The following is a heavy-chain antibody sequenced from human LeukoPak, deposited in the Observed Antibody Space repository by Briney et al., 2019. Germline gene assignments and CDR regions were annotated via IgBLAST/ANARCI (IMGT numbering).Heavy chain of an antibody. V-gene: IGHV1-18*01. CDR1: GYTFTSYG. D-gene: IGHD2-21*01. CDR3: ASMWPFY. CDR2: ISAYNGNT. Sequence: ASVKVSCKASGYTFTSYGISWVRQAPGQGLEWMGWISAYNGNTNYAQKLQGRVTMTRNTSISTAYMELSSLRSEDTAVYYCASMWPFYWGQGTLVTVSS. J-gene: IGHJ4*02.